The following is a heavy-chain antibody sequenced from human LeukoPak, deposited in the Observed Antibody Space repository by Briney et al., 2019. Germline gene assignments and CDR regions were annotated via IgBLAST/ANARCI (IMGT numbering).Heavy chain of an antibody. V-gene: IGHV4-31*03. D-gene: IGHD6-13*01. J-gene: IGHJ4*02. CDR1: GGSISSGGYY. CDR2: IYYSGST. Sequence: SETLSLTCTVSGGSISSGGYYWSWIRQHPGKGLEWIGYIYYSGSTYYNPSLKSRVTISVDTSKNQFSLKLSSVTAADTAVYYCARLSSSWSGYFDSWGRGTLVTVSS. CDR3: ARLSSSWSGYFDS.